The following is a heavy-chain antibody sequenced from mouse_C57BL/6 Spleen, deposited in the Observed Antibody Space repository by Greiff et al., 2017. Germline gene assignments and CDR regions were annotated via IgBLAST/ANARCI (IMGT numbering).Heavy chain of an antibody. Sequence: EVMLVESGGGLVKPGGSLTLSCAASGFTFSSYAMSWVRQTPEKRLEWVATISDGGSYTYYPDNVKGRFTISRDNAKNNLYLQMSHLKSEDTAMYYRARSLGRDYFDYWGQGTTLTVSS. J-gene: IGHJ2*01. CDR2: ISDGGSYT. D-gene: IGHD4-1*01. V-gene: IGHV5-4*03. CDR1: GFTFSSYA. CDR3: ARSLGRDYFDY.